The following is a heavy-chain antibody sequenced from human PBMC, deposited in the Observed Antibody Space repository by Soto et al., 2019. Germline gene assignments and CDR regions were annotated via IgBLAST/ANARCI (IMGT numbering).Heavy chain of an antibody. CDR2: ISAYNGNT. CDR1: GYTFTSYG. J-gene: IGHJ5*02. Sequence: ASVKVSCKASGYTFTSYGISWVRQAPGQGLEWMGWISAYNGNTNYAQKLQGRVTMTTDTSTSTAYMELMSPRSDETAAYYCATLPRAWGQGSLVAVYS. V-gene: IGHV1-18*01. CDR3: ATLPRA.